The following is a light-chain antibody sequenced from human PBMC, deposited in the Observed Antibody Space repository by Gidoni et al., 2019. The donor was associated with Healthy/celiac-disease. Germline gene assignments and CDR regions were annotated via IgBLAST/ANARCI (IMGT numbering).Light chain of an antibody. V-gene: IGLV6-57*02. CDR3: QSYDSSNHVV. J-gene: IGLJ2*01. CDR2: EDH. Sequence: NFMLTQPHSVSESPRKTVTISSTGSSHSIASNYVQWYQQRPVSAPTTVLVEDHQRPCGVPDPFPVSIASSSNAASLTISGLKTEDEADYYCQSYDSSNHVVFGGGTKLTVL. CDR1: SHSIASNY.